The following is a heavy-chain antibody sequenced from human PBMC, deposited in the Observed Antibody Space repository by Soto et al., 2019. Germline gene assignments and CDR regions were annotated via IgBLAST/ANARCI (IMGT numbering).Heavy chain of an antibody. CDR3: AVSGQGNDYGDYDPARLDC. CDR2: IKQDGSEK. V-gene: IGHV3-7*01. J-gene: IGHJ4*02. Sequence: EVQLVESGGGLVQPGGSLRLSCAASGFTFSSYWMSWVRQAPGKGLEWVANIKQDGSEKYYVDSVKGRFAISRDNGKNPLYLQRNCLRAEATAVYYGAVSGQGNDYGDYDPARLDCWGQGTLVTVSS. CDR1: GFTFSSYW. D-gene: IGHD4-17*01.